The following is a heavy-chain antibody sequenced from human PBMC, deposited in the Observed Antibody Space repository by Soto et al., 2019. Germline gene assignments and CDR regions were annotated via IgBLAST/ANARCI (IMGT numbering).Heavy chain of an antibody. J-gene: IGHJ4*02. Sequence: EVQLVESGGGLVKPGGSLRLSCAASGFTFSSYTMNWVRQAPGKGLEWVSSISSSSSYIYYADSVKGRFTISRDSAKNSLYLQMNSLRAEDTAVYYCARGVLQWFGETNAFDYWGQGTLVTVSS. CDR2: ISSSSSYI. D-gene: IGHD3-10*01. V-gene: IGHV3-21*01. CDR3: ARGVLQWFGETNAFDY. CDR1: GFTFSSYT.